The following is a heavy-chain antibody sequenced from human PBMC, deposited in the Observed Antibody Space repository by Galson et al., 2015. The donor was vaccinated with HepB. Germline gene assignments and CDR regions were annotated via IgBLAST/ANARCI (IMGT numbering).Heavy chain of an antibody. J-gene: IGHJ4*02. CDR2: ILPIFGST. V-gene: IGHV1-69*13. D-gene: IGHD3-3*01. CDR1: GGSFSRNA. CDR3: ARGGGTLFGGVIQYYFDY. Sequence: SVKVSCKASGGSFSRNAISWVRQAPGQGLEWMGGILPIFGSTDYAQKFQGRVTITADESTRTAYMDLSSLRSEDTAVYYCARGGGTLFGGVIQYYFDYWGQGTLVTVSS.